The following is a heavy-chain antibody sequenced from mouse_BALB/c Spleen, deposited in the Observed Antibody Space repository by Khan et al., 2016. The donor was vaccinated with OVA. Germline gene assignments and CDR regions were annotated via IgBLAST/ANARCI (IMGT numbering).Heavy chain of an antibody. J-gene: IGHJ2*01. CDR3: ARRGQELDFDY. CDR2: INPSTAYT. CDR1: GYTFINYW. Sequence: VQLQQSGAELAKPGASVKMSCKASGYTFINYWILWVKQRPGQGLEWIGYINPSTAYTEYNQNFKDKATLTADKSSSTAYMQLRSLTSEDSAVYYGARRGQELDFDYWGQGTTLTVSS. V-gene: IGHV1-7*01.